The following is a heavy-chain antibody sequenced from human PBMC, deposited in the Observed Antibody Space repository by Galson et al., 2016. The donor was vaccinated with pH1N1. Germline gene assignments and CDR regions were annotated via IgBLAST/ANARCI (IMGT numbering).Heavy chain of an antibody. Sequence: ETLSLTCTVSGGSIRSYYWTWVRQPAGKGLEWIGRISPTGSTNFNPSLKRRVTLSLDTSKNQFSLKLTSATAADTAVYYCAREDNLIVPGEGWFYYYGMDVWGQGTTVTVSS. D-gene: IGHD2-2*01. V-gene: IGHV4-4*07. CDR3: AREDNLIVPGEGWFYYYGMDV. J-gene: IGHJ6*02. CDR2: ISPTGST. CDR1: GGSIRSYY.